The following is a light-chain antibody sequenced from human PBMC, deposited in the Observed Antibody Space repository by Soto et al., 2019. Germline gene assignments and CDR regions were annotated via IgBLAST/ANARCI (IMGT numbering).Light chain of an antibody. Sequence: VLTQSPGTLSLSPGERATLSCRASQSVSNNYLAWFQQRPGQAPRTLIYETTLKHPWTPARFSGSLLGGKAALTLSGAQPEDEAEYYCSLAFSGAYVVFGGGTKVTVL. CDR3: SLAFSGAYVV. J-gene: IGLJ3*02. CDR2: ETT. CDR1: QSVSNNYL. V-gene: IGLV7-46*01.